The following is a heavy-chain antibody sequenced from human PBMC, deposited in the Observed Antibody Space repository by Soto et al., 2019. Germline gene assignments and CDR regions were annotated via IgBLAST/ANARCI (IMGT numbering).Heavy chain of an antibody. Sequence: PSETLSLTCTVSGGSISSSSYYWGWIRQPPGKGLEWNGSIYYSGSTYYNPSLKSRVTISVDTSKNQFSLKLSSVTAADTAVYYCARIETTGTTVLRVRWKKNWFDPWGQGTLVTVSS. CDR3: ARIETTGTTVLRVRWKKNWFDP. CDR1: GGSISSSSYY. V-gene: IGHV4-39*01. J-gene: IGHJ5*02. D-gene: IGHD1-1*01. CDR2: IYYSGST.